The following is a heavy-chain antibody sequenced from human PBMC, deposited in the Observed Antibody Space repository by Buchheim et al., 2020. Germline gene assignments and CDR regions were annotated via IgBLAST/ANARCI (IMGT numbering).Heavy chain of an antibody. CDR2: IYYSGST. J-gene: IGHJ5*02. CDR1: GGSISSSSYY. V-gene: IGHV4-39*01. D-gene: IGHD2-21*02. Sequence: QLQLQESGPGLVKPSETLSLTCTVPGGSISSSSYYWGWIRQPPGKGLEWIGSIYYSGSTYYNPSLKSRVTISVDTSKNQFSLKLSSVTAADTAVYYCARDLAYCGGDCYSGNWFDPWGQGTL. CDR3: ARDLAYCGGDCYSGNWFDP.